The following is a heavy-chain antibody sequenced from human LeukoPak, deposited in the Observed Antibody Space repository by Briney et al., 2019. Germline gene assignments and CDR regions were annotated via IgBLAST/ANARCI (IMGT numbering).Heavy chain of an antibody. CDR2: IKSKTDGGTT. Sequence: PGGSLRLSCAASGFTFSNAWMSWVRQAPGKGLEWVGRIKSKTDGGTTDYAAPVKGRFTISRDDSKNTLYLQMNSLKTEDTAVYYCTTDRVVATIWYVSSAPSDIDYWGQGTLVTVSS. J-gene: IGHJ4*02. CDR3: TTDRVVATIWYVSSAPSDIDY. D-gene: IGHD5-12*01. V-gene: IGHV3-15*01. CDR1: GFTFSNAW.